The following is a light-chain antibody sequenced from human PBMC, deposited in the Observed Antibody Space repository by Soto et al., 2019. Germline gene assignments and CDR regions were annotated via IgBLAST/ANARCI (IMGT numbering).Light chain of an antibody. J-gene: IGKJ1*01. CDR3: QEYSDSSWT. Sequence: DIQMTQSPSTLSASVGYRFIITCRASQSISSWLAWYQQKPGKAPKLLIYKTSTLESGVPSRFSGSGSGTEFALTISSLQPDDFATYYCQEYSDSSWTFGQGTTGDIK. V-gene: IGKV1-5*03. CDR2: KTS. CDR1: QSISSW.